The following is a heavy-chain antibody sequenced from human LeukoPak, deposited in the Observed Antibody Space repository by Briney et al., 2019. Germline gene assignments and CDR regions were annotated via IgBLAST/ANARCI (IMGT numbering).Heavy chain of an antibody. D-gene: IGHD1-1*01. CDR2: IWYDGSNK. Sequence: GGSLRLSCAASGFTFSSYGMHWVRQAPGKGLEWVAIIWYDGSNKYYADSVKGRFTISRDNPKNTLYLQMNSLSAEDTAVYYCARDPNDGLDYWGQGSLVTVSS. CDR1: GFTFSSYG. J-gene: IGHJ4*02. CDR3: ARDPNDGLDY. V-gene: IGHV3-33*01.